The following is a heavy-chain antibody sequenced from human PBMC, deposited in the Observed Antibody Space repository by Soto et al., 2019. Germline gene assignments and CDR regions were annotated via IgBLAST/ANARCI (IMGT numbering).Heavy chain of an antibody. D-gene: IGHD5-12*01. CDR3: VQTHKWLKFDY. J-gene: IGHJ4*02. Sequence: QITLKESGPTLVKPTQTLTLTCTFSGFSLTTNGVGVGWIRQPPGMALEWLALTYWDGSKRYSPSLKSRLTIMKDTSKNQVVLIMTNMEPVDTAKYYCVQTHKWLKFDYWGQGTLVTVSS. CDR2: TYWDGSK. CDR1: GFSLTTNGVG. V-gene: IGHV2-5*02.